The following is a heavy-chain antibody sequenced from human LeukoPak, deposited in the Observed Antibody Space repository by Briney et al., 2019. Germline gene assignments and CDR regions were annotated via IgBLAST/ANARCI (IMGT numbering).Heavy chain of an antibody. Sequence: PSETLSLTCTVSGGSFSSGSYYWSWIRQPAGKGLEWIGRIYTSGITNYNPSLKSRVTISVDTSKNQFSLKLSSVTATDTAVYYCAKDRIAVAGMDGTVMDYWGQGTLVTVSS. CDR1: GGSFSSGSYY. CDR3: AKDRIAVAGMDGTVMDY. D-gene: IGHD6-19*01. CDR2: IYTSGIT. J-gene: IGHJ4*02. V-gene: IGHV4-61*02.